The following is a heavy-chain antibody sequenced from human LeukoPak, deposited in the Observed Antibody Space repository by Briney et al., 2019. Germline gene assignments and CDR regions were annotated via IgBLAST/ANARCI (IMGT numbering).Heavy chain of an antibody. CDR1: GFTFSTNG. Sequence: GGSLRLSCVASGFTFSTNGMHWVRQAPGKGLEWVALIRYDGSNKDYADSVKGRFIVSRDNSKNTLYMQMNSLRVEDTAVYYCVGVAVITPYWGQGTLVTVSS. D-gene: IGHD3-22*01. V-gene: IGHV3-30*02. CDR2: IRYDGSNK. CDR3: VGVAVITPY. J-gene: IGHJ4*02.